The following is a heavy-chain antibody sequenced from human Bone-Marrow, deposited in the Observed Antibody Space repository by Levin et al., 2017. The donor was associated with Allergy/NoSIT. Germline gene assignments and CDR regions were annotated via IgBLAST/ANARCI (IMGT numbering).Heavy chain of an antibody. J-gene: IGHJ3*02. D-gene: IGHD1-26*01. CDR1: GYTFATRG. V-gene: IGHV1-18*01. CDR3: SRNPVGDAFDI. CDR2: ISNYNGDT. Sequence: VKISCKASGYTFATRGISWVRQAPGQGLEWLGWISNYNGDTHYARKFQGRVTLTTDTATSTAYFVLRSRRSDDTATYYCSRNPVGDAFDIWGQGTTVTVSS.